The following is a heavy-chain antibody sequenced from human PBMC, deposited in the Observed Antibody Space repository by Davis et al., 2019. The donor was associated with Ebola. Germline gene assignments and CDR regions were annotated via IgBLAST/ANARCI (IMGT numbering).Heavy chain of an antibody. J-gene: IGHJ5*02. V-gene: IGHV3-23*01. D-gene: IGHD2-15*01. CDR3: AKDPCSGGSCYLYWFDP. CDR1: GFTFSSYA. Sequence: GESLKISCAASGFTFSSYAMSWVRQAPGKGLEWVSAISGSGDTTYYADSVKGRFTISRDNSKYTRYLQLNSLRAEDTAVYYCAKDPCSGGSCYLYWFDPWGQGTLVTVSS. CDR2: ISGSGDTT.